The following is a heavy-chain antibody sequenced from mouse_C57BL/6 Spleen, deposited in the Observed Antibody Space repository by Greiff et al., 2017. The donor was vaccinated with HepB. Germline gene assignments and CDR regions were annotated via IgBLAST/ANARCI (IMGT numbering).Heavy chain of an antibody. CDR3: AVGGTD. J-gene: IGHJ3*01. CDR1: GFSLTSYG. D-gene: IGHD1-1*01. Sequence: VMLVESGPGLVAPSQSLSISCTVSGFSLTSYGVDWVRQSPGKGLEWLGVIWGVGSTNYNSAPKSRLSISKENSKSKVFVKMNRLQTDDTAMYYCAVGGTDWGRGTLVTVSA. V-gene: IGHV2-6*01. CDR2: IWGVGST.